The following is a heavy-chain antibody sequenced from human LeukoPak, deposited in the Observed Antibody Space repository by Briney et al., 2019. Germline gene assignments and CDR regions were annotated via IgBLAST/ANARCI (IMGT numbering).Heavy chain of an antibody. CDR2: IRNNGDNK. D-gene: IGHD6-13*01. V-gene: IGHV3-30*02. Sequence: GGSLRLSCAASGFTFSTYGMHWVRQAPGKGLEWVSFIRNNGDNKYYADSVKGRFTISRDNSKNTLYLQMNSLRAEDTAVYYCAKERRIAAAGSGEPFDYWGQGTLVTVSS. CDR3: AKERRIAAAGSGEPFDY. J-gene: IGHJ4*02. CDR1: GFTFSTYG.